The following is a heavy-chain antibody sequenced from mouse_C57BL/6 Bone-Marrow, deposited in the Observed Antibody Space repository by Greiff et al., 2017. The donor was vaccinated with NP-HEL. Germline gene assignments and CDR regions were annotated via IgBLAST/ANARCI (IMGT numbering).Heavy chain of an antibody. J-gene: IGHJ4*01. CDR3: ARDEGGMDC. Sequence: EVQGVESGGGLVQSGRSLRLSCATSGFTFSDFYMEWVRQAPGKGLEWIAASRNKANDYTTEYSASVKGRFIVSRDTSQSILYIQMNALTAEDTAIYYCARDEGGMDCWGQGTSVTVAS. CDR1: GFTFSDFY. CDR2: SRNKANDYTT. V-gene: IGHV7-1*01.